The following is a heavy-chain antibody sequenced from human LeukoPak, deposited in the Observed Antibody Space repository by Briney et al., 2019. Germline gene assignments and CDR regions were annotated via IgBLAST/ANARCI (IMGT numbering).Heavy chain of an antibody. J-gene: IGHJ4*02. CDR3: ARVPTVTFFDY. CDR2: INHSGST. Sequence: SETLSLTCTVSGGSISSSSYYWDWIRQPPGKGLEWIGEINHSGSTNYNPSLKSRVTMSVDMSTRQISLKLSSVTAADTAVYYCARVPTVTFFDYWGQGTLVTVSS. D-gene: IGHD4-17*01. CDR1: GGSISSSSYY. V-gene: IGHV4-39*07.